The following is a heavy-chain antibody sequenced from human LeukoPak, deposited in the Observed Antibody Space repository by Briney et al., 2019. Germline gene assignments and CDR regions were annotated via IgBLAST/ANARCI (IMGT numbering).Heavy chain of an antibody. CDR3: ARDAFLDSSGLDSTRYYYYGMDV. CDR2: ISWNSGSI. D-gene: IGHD3-22*01. Sequence: GGSLRLSCAASGFTFDDYAMPWVRQAPGKGLEWVSNISWNSGSIGYADSVKGRFTISRDNAKNSLCLQMNTLRAEDTAVYYCARDAFLDSSGLDSTRYYYYGMDVWGQGTTVTVSS. CDR1: GFTFDDYA. J-gene: IGHJ6*02. V-gene: IGHV3-9*01.